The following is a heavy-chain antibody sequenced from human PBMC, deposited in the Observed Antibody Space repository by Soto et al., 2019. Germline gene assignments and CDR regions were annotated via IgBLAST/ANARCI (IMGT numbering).Heavy chain of an antibody. Sequence: SETLSLTCAVYGGSFSGYYWSWIRQPPGKGLEWIGEINHSGSTNYNPSLKSRVTISVDTSKNQFSLKLSSVTAADTAVYYCARAAPRYCSGGSCYSRRDYLGQGTLVTVSS. J-gene: IGHJ4*02. V-gene: IGHV4-34*01. D-gene: IGHD2-15*01. CDR2: INHSGST. CDR3: ARAAPRYCSGGSCYSRRDY. CDR1: GGSFSGYY.